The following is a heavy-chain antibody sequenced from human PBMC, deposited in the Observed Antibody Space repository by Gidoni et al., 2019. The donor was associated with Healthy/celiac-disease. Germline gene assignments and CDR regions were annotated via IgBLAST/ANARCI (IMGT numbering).Heavy chain of an antibody. V-gene: IGHV3-33*01. CDR3: ARDPLIAAAENDAFDI. D-gene: IGHD6-13*01. J-gene: IGHJ3*02. CDR1: GFTFSSYG. CDR2: IWYDGRNK. Sequence: QVQLVESGGGGVQPGRALRLSCAASGFTFSSYGMHWVRQAPGKGLEWVAVIWYDGRNKYYADSVQVRFTISRDNSKIPLYLQMNSLRAEDTAVYYCARDPLIAAAENDAFDIWGQGTMVTVSS.